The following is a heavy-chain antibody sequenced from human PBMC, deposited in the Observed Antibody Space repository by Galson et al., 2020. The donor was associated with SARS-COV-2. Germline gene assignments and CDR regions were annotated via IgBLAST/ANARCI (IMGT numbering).Heavy chain of an antibody. V-gene: IGHV1-69*10. D-gene: IGHD1-26*01. J-gene: IGHJ6*03. Sequence: SVQVSCKASGGTFSSYAISWVRQAPAQGLEWMGGIIPFLGIANYAPKFQGCLSITADKSTSTAYMERSSLRSEDTAVYYCARKREVYRDYYYYYDMDVGGKGTTVTVSS. CDR3: ARKREVYRDYYYYYDMDV. CDR2: IIPFLGIA. CDR1: GGTFSSYA.